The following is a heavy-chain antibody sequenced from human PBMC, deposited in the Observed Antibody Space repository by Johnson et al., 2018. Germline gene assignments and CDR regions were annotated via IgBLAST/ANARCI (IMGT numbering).Heavy chain of an antibody. Sequence: VQLQESGGGLVQPGGSLRLSCAASGFTFSSYWMHWVRQAPGKGLVWVSRINSDGSSTSYADSVKGRFTISRDNAKNTLYLQMNSLRAEDTAVCYCATVRNYYYYGMDVWGQGTTVTVSS. J-gene: IGHJ6*02. V-gene: IGHV3-74*01. CDR3: ATVRNYYYYGMDV. CDR2: INSDGSST. CDR1: GFTFSSYW.